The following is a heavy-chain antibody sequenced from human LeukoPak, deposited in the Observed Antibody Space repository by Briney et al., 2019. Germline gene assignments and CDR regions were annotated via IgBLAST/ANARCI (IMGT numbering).Heavy chain of an antibody. CDR3: ATYYYYGSGSYYKVYYFDY. D-gene: IGHD3-10*01. J-gene: IGHJ4*02. V-gene: IGHV3-30-3*01. CDR1: GFTFSSYA. CDR2: ISYDGSNK. Sequence: GGSLRLSCAASGFTFSSYAMHWVRQAPGKGLEWVAVISYDGSNKYYADSVKGRFTISRDYSKNTLYLQMNSLRAEDTAVYYCATYYYYGSGSYYKVYYFDYWGQGTLVTVSS.